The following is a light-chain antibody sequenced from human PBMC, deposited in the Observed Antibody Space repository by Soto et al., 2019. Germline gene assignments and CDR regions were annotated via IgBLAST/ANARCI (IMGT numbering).Light chain of an antibody. CDR3: ISYTGSTTSYV. CDR1: RSDIGSYNY. CDR2: GVS. J-gene: IGLJ1*01. V-gene: IGLV2-14*01. Sequence: QSVLTEPASVSGSPGQSITISCSGTRSDIGSYNYVAWYQQFPGKTPKIIIYGVSNRPSGVSSRFSGSKSGNTASLTISGLQAEDEADYYCISYTGSTTSYVFGSGPKVTVL.